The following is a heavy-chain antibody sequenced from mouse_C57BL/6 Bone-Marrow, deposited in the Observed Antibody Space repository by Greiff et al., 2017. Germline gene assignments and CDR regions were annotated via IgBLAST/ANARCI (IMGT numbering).Heavy chain of an antibody. Sequence: VQLQQPGAELVKPGASVKLSCKASGYTFTSYWMHWVKQRPGRGLEWIGRIVPNSGGTKYNEKFKNKATLTVDKPSSTAYMQLSSLTSEDSAVYYCAHGNYFCWYFAVWGTGTTVTVSA. CDR1: GYTFTSYW. V-gene: IGHV1-72*01. CDR2: IVPNSGGT. D-gene: IGHD2-1*01. CDR3: AHGNYFCWYFAV. J-gene: IGHJ1*03.